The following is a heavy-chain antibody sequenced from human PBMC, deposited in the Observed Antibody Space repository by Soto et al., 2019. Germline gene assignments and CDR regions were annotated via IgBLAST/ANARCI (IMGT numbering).Heavy chain of an antibody. CDR3: AKDLLTRITMIVVVRDAFDI. CDR2: ISGSGGST. J-gene: IGHJ3*02. CDR1: GFTFSSYA. Sequence: GGFLRLSCAASGFTFSSYAMSWVRQAPGKGLEWVSAISGSGGSTYYADSVKGRFTISRDNSKNTLYLQMNSLRAEDTAVYYCAKDLLTRITMIVVVRDAFDIWGQGTMVTVSS. D-gene: IGHD3-22*01. V-gene: IGHV3-23*01.